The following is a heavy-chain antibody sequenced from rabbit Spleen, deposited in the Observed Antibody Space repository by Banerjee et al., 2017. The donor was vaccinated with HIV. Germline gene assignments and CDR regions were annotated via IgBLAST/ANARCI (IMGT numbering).Heavy chain of an antibody. CDR3: VRDQSRMLDL. J-gene: IGHJ6*01. V-gene: IGHV1S7*01. CDR2: IDPVFGSE. D-gene: IGHD6-1*01. CDR1: GFDFSSYY. Sequence: QLKESGGGLVQPGGSLKLSCKASGFDFSSYYMSWVRQAPGKGLVWIGYIDPVFGSEYYASRLNGRVTISRDIDQNTLYLQLNILTAADTATYFFVRDQSRMLDLWGPGTLFSVS.